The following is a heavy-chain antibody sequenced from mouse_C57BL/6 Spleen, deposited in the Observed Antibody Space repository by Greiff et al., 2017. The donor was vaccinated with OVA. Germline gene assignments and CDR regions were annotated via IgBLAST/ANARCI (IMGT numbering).Heavy chain of an antibody. D-gene: IGHD2-4*01. CDR2: INYDGSST. CDR1: GFTFSDYY. J-gene: IGHJ3*01. Sequence: EVKLVESEGGLVQPGSSMKLSCTASGFTFSDYYMAWVRQVPEKGLEWVANINYDGSSTYYLDSLKSRFIISRDNAKNILYLQMSSLKSEDTATYYCARGIYYDYDEGFAYWGQGTLVTVSA. V-gene: IGHV5-16*01. CDR3: ARGIYYDYDEGFAY.